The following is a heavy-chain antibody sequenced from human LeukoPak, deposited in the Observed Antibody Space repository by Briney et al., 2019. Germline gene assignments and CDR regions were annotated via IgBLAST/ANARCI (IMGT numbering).Heavy chain of an antibody. Sequence: SETLSLTCTVSGASVSSHYWSWVRQPPGEGLEWIGYVSYSGGTNYNPSLKSRVTISLDTSKGQFYLRLNSVTAADTAVYFCARLSTFYDFWSPLGYWGQGTLVTVSS. V-gene: IGHV4-59*02. J-gene: IGHJ4*02. D-gene: IGHD3-3*01. CDR1: GASVSSHY. CDR2: VSYSGGT. CDR3: ARLSTFYDFWSPLGY.